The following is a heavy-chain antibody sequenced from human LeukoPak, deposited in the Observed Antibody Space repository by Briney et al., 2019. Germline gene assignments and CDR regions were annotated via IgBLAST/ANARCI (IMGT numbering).Heavy chain of an antibody. Sequence: GGSLRLSCAASGFTFSSYAMSWVRQAPGKGLEWVPAISGSGGSTYYADSVKGRFTISRDNSKNTLYLQMNSLRAEDTAVYYCAKDTRNTVTWYWFDPWGQGTLVTVSS. V-gene: IGHV3-23*01. D-gene: IGHD4-17*01. CDR1: GFTFSSYA. J-gene: IGHJ5*02. CDR2: ISGSGGST. CDR3: AKDTRNTVTWYWFDP.